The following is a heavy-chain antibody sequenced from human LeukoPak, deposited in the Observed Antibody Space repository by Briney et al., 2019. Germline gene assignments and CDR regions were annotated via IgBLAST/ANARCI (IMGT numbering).Heavy chain of an antibody. V-gene: IGHV3-48*03. D-gene: IGHD6-19*01. CDR3: VAVADYYYMDV. Sequence: GSLRLSCAASGFTFSSYEMNWVRQAPGKGLEWVSYISSSGSTIYYADSVKGRFTISRDNAKKSMYLQMNSLRAEDTALYYCVAVADYYYMDVWGKGTPVTISS. CDR1: GFTFSSYE. CDR2: ISSSGSTI. J-gene: IGHJ6*03.